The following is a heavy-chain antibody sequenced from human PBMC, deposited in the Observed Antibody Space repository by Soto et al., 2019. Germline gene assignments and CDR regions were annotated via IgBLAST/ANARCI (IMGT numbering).Heavy chain of an antibody. D-gene: IGHD1-26*01. V-gene: IGHV4-39*01. CDR3: ARTTPRDVSYPFPRTFDS. Sequence: QLQLQESGPGLVKPSETLSLTCTVSGDSISSSTYYWGWIRQPPGKGLEWIGSIYYSGNTYNNPSHQSRVTFSVDTSKNQFFRRVSSASVADTGIYYCARTTPRDVSYPFPRTFDSWGQGALVTVSS. J-gene: IGHJ4*02. CDR2: IYYSGNT. CDR1: GDSISSSTYY.